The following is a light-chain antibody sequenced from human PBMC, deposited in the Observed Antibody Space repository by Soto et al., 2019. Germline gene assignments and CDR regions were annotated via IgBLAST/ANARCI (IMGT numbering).Light chain of an antibody. V-gene: IGKV3-20*01. CDR3: QQYGGSPRT. J-gene: IGKJ1*01. Sequence: EIVLTQTPGTLSLSPEEGATLSCRAGQSVGGTFLAWYQQKGGQAPRLLIHYASNRSAGIPDRFSGSGSGTDFTLTISRLEPEDFSVYYCQQYGGSPRTFGQGTKVDIK. CDR1: QSVGGTF. CDR2: YAS.